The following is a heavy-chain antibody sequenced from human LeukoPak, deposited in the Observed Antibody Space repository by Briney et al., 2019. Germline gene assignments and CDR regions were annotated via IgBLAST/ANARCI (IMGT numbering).Heavy chain of an antibody. V-gene: IGHV3-48*02. CDR1: GFTFSSYS. CDR2: ISSRSSTI. CDR3: ARTRTTVAPYFDY. Sequence: GGSLRLSCAASGFTFSSYSMNWVRQAPGKGLEWVSYISSRSSTIYYADSVKGRFTISRDNAKNSLYLQMNSLRDEDTAVYYCARTRTTVAPYFDYWGQGTLVTVSS. D-gene: IGHD4-23*01. J-gene: IGHJ4*02.